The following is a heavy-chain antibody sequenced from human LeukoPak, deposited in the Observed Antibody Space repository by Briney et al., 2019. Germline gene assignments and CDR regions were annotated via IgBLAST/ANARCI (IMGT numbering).Heavy chain of an antibody. J-gene: IGHJ3*02. D-gene: IGHD6-13*01. CDR3: ASRGGIAAAGTSAFDI. V-gene: IGHV4-39*01. CDR2: IYYSGST. CDR1: GGSISSSSYY. Sequence: SETLSLTCTVSGGSISSSSYYWGWIRQPPGKGLECIGSIYYSGSTYYNPSLKSRVTISVDTSKNQFSLKLSSVTAADTAVYYCASRGGIAAAGTSAFDIWGQGTMVTVSS.